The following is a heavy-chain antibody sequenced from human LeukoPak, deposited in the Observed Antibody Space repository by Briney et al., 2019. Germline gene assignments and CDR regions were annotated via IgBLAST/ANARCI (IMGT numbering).Heavy chain of an antibody. V-gene: IGHV3-7*01. D-gene: IGHD3-16*02. CDR2: IRQDGSEK. CDR1: GFTFSSYW. CDR3: ARVKGRYDYVWGSYRYIYYFDY. J-gene: IGHJ4*02. Sequence: GGSLRLSCAASGFTFSSYWMSWVRQAPGKGLEWVANIRQDGSEKYYVDSVKGRFTISRDNAKNSLYLQMNSLRAEDTAVYYCARVKGRYDYVWGSYRYIYYFDYWGQGTLVTVSS.